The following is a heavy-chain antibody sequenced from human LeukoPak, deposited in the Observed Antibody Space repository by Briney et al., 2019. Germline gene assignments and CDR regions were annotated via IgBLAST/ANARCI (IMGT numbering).Heavy chain of an antibody. Sequence: SETLSLTCTVSGGSISSYYWSWIRQPAGKGLEWIGRINTGGSTNYNPSLKSRVTISVDTSKNQLSLKLSSVTAADTAVYYCARDRVTIFGVVIIRDNWFDPWGQGTLVTVSS. CDR2: INTGGST. CDR3: ARDRVTIFGVVIIRDNWFDP. V-gene: IGHV4-4*07. J-gene: IGHJ5*02. CDR1: GGSISSYY. D-gene: IGHD3-3*01.